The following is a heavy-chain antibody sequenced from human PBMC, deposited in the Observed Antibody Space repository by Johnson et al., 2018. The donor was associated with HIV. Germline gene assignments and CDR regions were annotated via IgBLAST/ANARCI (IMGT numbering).Heavy chain of an antibody. Sequence: VQPGRSLRLSCAASEFSFSTYALHWVRQAPGKGLEWVANIKQDGSEKHYVDSVKGRFTISRDNAKNSLYLQMNSLRAEDTAVYYCARDPELDYFDNRAFDIWGQGTMVTVSS. CDR1: EFSFSTYA. D-gene: IGHD3-22*01. J-gene: IGHJ3*02. V-gene: IGHV3-7*01. CDR3: ARDPELDYFDNRAFDI. CDR2: IKQDGSEK.